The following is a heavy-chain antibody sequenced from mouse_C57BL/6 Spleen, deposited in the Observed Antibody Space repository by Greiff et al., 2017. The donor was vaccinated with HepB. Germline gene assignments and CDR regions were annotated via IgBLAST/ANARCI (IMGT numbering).Heavy chain of an antibody. V-gene: IGHV1-82*01. J-gene: IGHJ3*01. D-gene: IGHD3-1*01. CDR3: ARERGGSFAY. CDR1: GYAFSSSW. Sequence: LVESGPELVKPGASVKISCKASGYAFSSSWMNWVKQRPGKGLEWIGRIYPGDGDTNYNGKFKGKATLTADKSYSTAYMQLSSLTSEDSAVYFCARERGGSFAYWGQGTLVTVSA. CDR2: IYPGDGDT.